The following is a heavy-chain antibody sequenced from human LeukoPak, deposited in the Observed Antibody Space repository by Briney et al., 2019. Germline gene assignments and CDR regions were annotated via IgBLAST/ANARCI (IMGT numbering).Heavy chain of an antibody. Sequence: SVKVSCKASGYTFTSYGISWVRQAPGQGLEWMGWISAYNGNTSYAQKLQGRVTMTTDTSTSTAYMELRSLRSDDTAVYYCAREGIPFYYYYMDVWGKGTTVTVSS. D-gene: IGHD2-2*01. CDR2: ISAYNGNT. J-gene: IGHJ6*03. CDR1: GYTFTSYG. V-gene: IGHV1-18*01. CDR3: AREGIPFYYYYMDV.